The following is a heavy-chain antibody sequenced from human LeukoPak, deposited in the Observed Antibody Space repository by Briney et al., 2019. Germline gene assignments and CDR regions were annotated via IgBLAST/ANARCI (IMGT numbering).Heavy chain of an antibody. CDR3: ARRDGHGDYANY. Sequence: ASVKVSCKASGYTFTSYYMHWVRQAPGQGLEWMGIINPSGGSTSYAQKFQGRVTMTRDTSTSTVYMELSSLKASDTAMYYCARRDGHGDYANYWGQGTLVTVSS. J-gene: IGHJ4*02. D-gene: IGHD4-17*01. V-gene: IGHV1-46*01. CDR2: INPSGGST. CDR1: GYTFTSYY.